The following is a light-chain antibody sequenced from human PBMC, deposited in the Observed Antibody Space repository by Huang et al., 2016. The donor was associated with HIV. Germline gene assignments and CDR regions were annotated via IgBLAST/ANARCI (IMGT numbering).Light chain of an antibody. V-gene: IGKV4-1*01. J-gene: IGKJ3*01. CDR3: QQYYSTPPVT. Sequence: DIVMTQSPDSLAVSLGERATINCKSSERGLYSSNNKNYLAWYQQKPGQPPTLHIYWASTRESGVPDRVSGSGSGTDFTLTISSLQAEDVAVYYCQQYYSTPPVTFGPGTKVDIK. CDR2: WAS. CDR1: ERGLYSSNNKNY.